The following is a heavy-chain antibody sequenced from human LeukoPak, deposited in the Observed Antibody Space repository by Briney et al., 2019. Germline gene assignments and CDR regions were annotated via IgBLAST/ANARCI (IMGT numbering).Heavy chain of an antibody. CDR2: IYYSGST. Sequence: SETLSLTCTVSGGSISSYYWSWIRQPPGKGLEWIGYIYYSGSTNYNPSLKSRVTISVDTSNNQFSLKLSSVTAADTAVYYCARFKPSAAGADYWGQGTLVTVSS. J-gene: IGHJ4*02. CDR3: ARFKPSAAGADY. V-gene: IGHV4-59*01. D-gene: IGHD6-13*01. CDR1: GGSISSYY.